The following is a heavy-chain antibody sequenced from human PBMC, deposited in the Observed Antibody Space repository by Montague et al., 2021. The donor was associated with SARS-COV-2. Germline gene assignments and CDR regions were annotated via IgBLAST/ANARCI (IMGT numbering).Heavy chain of an antibody. Sequence: SETLSLTCTVSGGSISTSPYFWGWIRQPPGKGLEWIGSIYYSGSTYYNPSPKSRVTISVDTSKNQFSLKLSSVTAADTAVYYCARGGYSSSWYGRRNWFDPWGQGTLVTVSS. CDR1: GGSISTSPYF. CDR2: IYYSGST. V-gene: IGHV4-39*07. D-gene: IGHD6-13*01. CDR3: ARGGYSSSWYGRRNWFDP. J-gene: IGHJ5*02.